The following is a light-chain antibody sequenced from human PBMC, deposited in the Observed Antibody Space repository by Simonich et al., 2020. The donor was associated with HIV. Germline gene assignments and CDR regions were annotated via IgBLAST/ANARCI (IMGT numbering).Light chain of an antibody. Sequence: DIQMTQSPSTLSASVGDRVTITCRASQSISSWLAWYQQKPGKAPKLLIYQASSLESGVPSRFSGRRSGTDFTLDISNLQPEDFATYYCQQSYSTPYTFGQGTKVEIK. V-gene: IGKV1-5*03. CDR1: QSISSW. CDR2: QAS. J-gene: IGKJ2*01. CDR3: QQSYSTPYT.